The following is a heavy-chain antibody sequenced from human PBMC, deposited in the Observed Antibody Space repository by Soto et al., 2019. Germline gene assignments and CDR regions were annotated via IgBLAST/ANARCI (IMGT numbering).Heavy chain of an antibody. CDR3: ARDNGSSWFDP. D-gene: IGHD2-8*01. J-gene: IGHJ5*02. CDR2: ISAYNGNT. V-gene: IGHV1-18*04. Sequence: ASVKVSCKASGYSFTTNSMHWVRQAPGQGLEWMGWISAYNGNTNYAQKLQGRVTMTTDTSTSTAYMELRSLRSDDTAVYYCARDNGSSWFDPWGQGTLVTVSS. CDR1: GYSFTTNS.